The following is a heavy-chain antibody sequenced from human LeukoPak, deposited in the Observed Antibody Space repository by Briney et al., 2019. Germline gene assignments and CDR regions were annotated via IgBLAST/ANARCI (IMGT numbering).Heavy chain of an antibody. CDR2: IKEDGSEK. CDR1: GFSFISYW. V-gene: IGHV3-7*01. CDR3: ARGPAYSDY. Sequence: GGSLRLSCAATGFSFISYWMSWVRQAPGKGLEWVANIKEDGSEKYYVDSVKGRFTISRDNAKNSLYLQMNSLRAEDTAVYYCARGPAYSDYWGQGALVAVSS. J-gene: IGHJ4*02.